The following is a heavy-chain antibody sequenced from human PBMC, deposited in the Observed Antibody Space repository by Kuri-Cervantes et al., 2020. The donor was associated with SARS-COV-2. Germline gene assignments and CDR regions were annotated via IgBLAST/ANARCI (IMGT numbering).Heavy chain of an antibody. CDR2: ISYDGSNK. V-gene: IGHV3-30*18. D-gene: IGHD6-19*01. J-gene: IGHJ6*02. CDR1: GFTFSSYG. Sequence: GESLKISCAASGFTFSSYGMHWVRQAPGKGLEWVAVISYDGSNKYYADSAKGRFTISRDNSKNTLYLQMNSLRAEDTAVYYCAKVAEEDSSGWYPDYYYGMDVWGQGTTVTVSS. CDR3: AKVAEEDSSGWYPDYYYGMDV.